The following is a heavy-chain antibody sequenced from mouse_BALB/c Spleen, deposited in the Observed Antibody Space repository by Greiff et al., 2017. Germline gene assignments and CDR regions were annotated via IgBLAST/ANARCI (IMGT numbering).Heavy chain of an antibody. CDR2: ISSGGST. CDR1: GFTFSSYA. D-gene: IGHD1-1*01. J-gene: IGHJ2*01. Sequence: EVHLVESGGGLVKPGGSLKLSCAASGFTFSSYAMSWVRQTPEKRLEWVASISSGGSTYYPDSVKGRFTISRDNARNILYLQMSSLRSEDTAMYYCARDVVADYWGQGTTLTVSS. CDR3: ARDVVADY. V-gene: IGHV5-6-5*01.